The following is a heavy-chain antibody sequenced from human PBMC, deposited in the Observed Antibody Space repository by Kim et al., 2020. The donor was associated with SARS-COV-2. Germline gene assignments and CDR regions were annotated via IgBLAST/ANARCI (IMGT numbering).Heavy chain of an antibody. CDR1: GFTFSSYG. CDR3: ARDLAVDTPSENY. CDR2: IWYDGSNK. J-gene: IGHJ4*02. Sequence: GGSLRLSCAASGFTFSSYGMHWVRQAPGKGLEWVAVIWYDGSNKYYADSVKGRFTISRDNSKNTLYLQMNSLRAEDTAVYYCARDLAVDTPSENYWGQGTLVTVSS. V-gene: IGHV3-33*01. D-gene: IGHD5-18*01.